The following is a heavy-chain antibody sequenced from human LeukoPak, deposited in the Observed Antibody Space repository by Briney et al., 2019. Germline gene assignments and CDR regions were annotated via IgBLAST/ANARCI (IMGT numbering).Heavy chain of an antibody. CDR1: GGSISSYY. Sequence: SETLSLTCTVSGGSISSYYWMWIRQPPGKGLEWIGYIYYSGGTHYNSSLKSRVTMLVDTSKNQFSLKLTAVTAADTAVYYCARETPGAGHFDYWGQGSLVTVSS. J-gene: IGHJ4*02. CDR2: IYYSGGT. V-gene: IGHV4-59*01. D-gene: IGHD7-27*01. CDR3: ARETPGAGHFDY.